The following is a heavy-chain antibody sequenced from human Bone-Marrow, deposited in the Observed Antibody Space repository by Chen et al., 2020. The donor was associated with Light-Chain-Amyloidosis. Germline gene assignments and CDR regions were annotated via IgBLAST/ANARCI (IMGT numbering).Heavy chain of an antibody. Sequence: EVQLVESGGGLLQRGGSLRLSCTASGFAFSSYAMSWFRQAPGQGLEWVATISGSGASRYYGDSVKGLLTISRDNSKNALFLQMNSLRAEDTAVYYCAKDISYDDILPGYPADAFDIWGQGTMVTVSS. J-gene: IGHJ3*02. D-gene: IGHD3-9*01. CDR2: ISGSGASR. CDR3: AKDISYDDILPGYPADAFDI. V-gene: IGHV3-23*04. CDR1: GFAFSSYA.